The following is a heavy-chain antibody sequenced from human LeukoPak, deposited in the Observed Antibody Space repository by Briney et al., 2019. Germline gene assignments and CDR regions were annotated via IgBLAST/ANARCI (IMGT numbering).Heavy chain of an antibody. J-gene: IGHJ4*02. CDR2: ISSSSRYI. V-gene: IGHV3-21*01. CDR3: ARENHGSFDY. CDR1: GFTFGDYA. D-gene: IGHD1-14*01. Sequence: GGSLRLSCTTSGFTFGDYAMSWVRQAPGKGLEWVSSISSSSRYIYYADSVKGRFTISRDNAKNSLYLQMNSLRAEDTAVYYCARENHGSFDYWGQGTLVTVSS.